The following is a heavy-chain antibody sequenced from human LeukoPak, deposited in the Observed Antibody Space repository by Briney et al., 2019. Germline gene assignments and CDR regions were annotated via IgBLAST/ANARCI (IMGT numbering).Heavy chain of an antibody. D-gene: IGHD3-22*01. J-gene: IGHJ4*02. Sequence: GGSLRLSCAASGFTFSSYSMNWVRQAPGKGLEWVSSISSSSSYIYYADSVKGRFTVSRDNAKNSLYLQMNSLRAEDTAVYYCARFADDSSGCDYWGQGTLVTVSS. V-gene: IGHV3-21*01. CDR3: ARFADDSSGCDY. CDR1: GFTFSSYS. CDR2: ISSSSSYI.